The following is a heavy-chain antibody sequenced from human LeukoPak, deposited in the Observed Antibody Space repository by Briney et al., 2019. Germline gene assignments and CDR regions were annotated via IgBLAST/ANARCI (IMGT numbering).Heavy chain of an antibody. CDR2: INHSGST. D-gene: IGHD3-3*01. Sequence: SSETLSLTCAVYGGSFSGYYWSWIRQPPGKGLEWIGEINHSGSTNYNPSLKSRVTISVDTSKNQFSLKLSSVTAADTAVYYCARGRTIFGVVIHGGYNWFDPWGQGTLVTVSS. J-gene: IGHJ5*02. CDR1: GGSFSGYY. CDR3: ARGRTIFGVVIHGGYNWFDP. V-gene: IGHV4-34*01.